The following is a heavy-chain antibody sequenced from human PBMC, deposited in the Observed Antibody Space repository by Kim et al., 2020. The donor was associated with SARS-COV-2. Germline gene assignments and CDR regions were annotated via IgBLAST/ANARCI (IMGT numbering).Heavy chain of an antibody. V-gene: IGHV5-10-1*01. CDR2: IDPSDSYT. CDR3: ARHLPQRIAVAGTEAGYYGMDV. Sequence: GESLKISCKGSGYSFTSYWISWVRQMPGKGLEWMGRIDPSDSYTNYSPSFQGHVTISADKSISTAYLQWSSLKASDTAMYYCARHLPQRIAVAGTEAGYYGMDVWGQGTTVTVSS. J-gene: IGHJ6*02. CDR1: GYSFTSYW. D-gene: IGHD6-19*01.